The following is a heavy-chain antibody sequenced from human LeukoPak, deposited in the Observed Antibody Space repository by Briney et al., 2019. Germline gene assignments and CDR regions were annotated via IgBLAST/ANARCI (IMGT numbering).Heavy chain of an antibody. J-gene: IGHJ4*02. V-gene: IGHV4-59*01. D-gene: IGHD3-22*01. CDR3: ARLPSAGHGYFED. CDR1: GDSIRSFF. Sequence: PSETLSLTCTVSGDSIRSFFWSWVRQPPGKGLEWIGFFYYTGSTNYNPSLKSRVSISIDTSTNQLSLNLTSVTAADTAVYYCARLPSAGHGYFEDWGQRALVTVSS. CDR2: FYYTGST.